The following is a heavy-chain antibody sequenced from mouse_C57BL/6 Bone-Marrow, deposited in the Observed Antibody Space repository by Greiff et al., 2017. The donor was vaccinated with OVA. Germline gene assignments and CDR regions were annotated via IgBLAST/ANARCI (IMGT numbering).Heavy chain of an antibody. D-gene: IGHD1-1*01. CDR1: GYTFTSYW. V-gene: IGHV1-52*01. CDR3: ARSYYGSSYGDWYFDV. CDR2: IDPSDSET. Sequence: QVQLKQPGAELVRPGSSVKLSCKASGYTFTSYWLHWVKQRPIQGLEWIGNIDPSDSETPYNQKFKDKATLTVDKSSSTAYMQLSSLTSEDSAVYYCARSYYGSSYGDWYFDVWGTGTTVTVSS. J-gene: IGHJ1*03.